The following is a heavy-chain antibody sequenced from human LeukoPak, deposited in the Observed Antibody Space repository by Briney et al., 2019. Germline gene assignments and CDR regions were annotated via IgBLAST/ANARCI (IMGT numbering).Heavy chain of an antibody. CDR2: VYYNGDT. Sequence: SETLSLTCFVSGGSISRPSYYWGWIRQAPGSGLEWIGSVYYNGDTYYSPSLKSRVFISMDTSKNHFSLNLSSVTAADTAVYYCAIGGYYYLSLDYWGQGTLVTVSS. CDR1: GGSISRPSYY. J-gene: IGHJ4*02. D-gene: IGHD3-22*01. V-gene: IGHV4-39*02. CDR3: AIGGYYYLSLDY.